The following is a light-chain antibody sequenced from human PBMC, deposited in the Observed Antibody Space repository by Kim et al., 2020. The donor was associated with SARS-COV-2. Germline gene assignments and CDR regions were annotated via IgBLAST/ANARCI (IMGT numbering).Light chain of an antibody. Sequence: EIVMTQSPATLSVSPGVRATLSCKASQSISNNLAWYQQKPGQAPRLLIYGASTRATGIPARFSGSGSGTEFTLTVSSLQSEDFTFYYCQQYDIWPRTFGQGTKVDIK. CDR1: QSISNN. CDR3: QQYDIWPRT. V-gene: IGKV3-15*01. J-gene: IGKJ1*01. CDR2: GAS.